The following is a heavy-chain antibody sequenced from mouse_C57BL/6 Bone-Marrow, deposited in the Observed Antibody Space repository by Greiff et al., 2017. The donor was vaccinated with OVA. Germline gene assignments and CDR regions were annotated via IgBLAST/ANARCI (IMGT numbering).Heavy chain of an antibody. CDR2: ISGGGGNT. J-gene: IGHJ4*01. CDR1: GFTFSSYT. V-gene: IGHV5-9*01. D-gene: IGHD2-1*01. CDR3: ARRGGEIYYGNHYAMDY. Sequence: DVQLVESGGGLVKPGGSLKLSCAASGFTFSSYTMSWVRQTPEKRLEWVATISGGGGNTYYPDSVKGRFTISRDNAKNTLYLQMSSLRSEDTALYYCARRGGEIYYGNHYAMDYWGQGTSVTVSS.